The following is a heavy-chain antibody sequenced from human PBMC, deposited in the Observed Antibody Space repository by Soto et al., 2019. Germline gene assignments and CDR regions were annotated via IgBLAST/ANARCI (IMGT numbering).Heavy chain of an antibody. CDR3: ARDYSSYGPFDY. V-gene: IGHV1-3*01. J-gene: IGHJ4*02. CDR2: INAGNGNT. CDR1: GYTFTSYA. D-gene: IGHD5-18*01. Sequence: ASVKVSCKASGYTFTSYAMHWVRQAPGQRLEWMGWINAGNGNTKYSQKFQGRVTITRDTSASTAYMELSSLRAEDTAVYYCARDYSSYGPFDYWGQGTLVTVSS.